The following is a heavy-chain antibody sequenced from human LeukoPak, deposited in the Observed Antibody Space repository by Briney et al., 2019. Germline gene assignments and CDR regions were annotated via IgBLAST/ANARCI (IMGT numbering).Heavy chain of an antibody. Sequence: SETLSLTCAVYGGSFSGYHWSWIRQPPGKGLEWIGEINHSGSTNYNPSLKSRVTISVDTSKNQFSLKLSSVTAADTAVYYCARGSGYGSGPLDYWGQGTLVTVSS. CDR1: GGSFSGYH. CDR3: ARGSGYGSGPLDY. D-gene: IGHD3-10*01. CDR2: INHSGST. J-gene: IGHJ4*02. V-gene: IGHV4-34*01.